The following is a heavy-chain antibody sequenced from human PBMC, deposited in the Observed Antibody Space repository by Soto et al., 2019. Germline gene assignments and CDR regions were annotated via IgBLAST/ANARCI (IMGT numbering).Heavy chain of an antibody. Sequence: TSETLSLTCTVSGGSVSSGSYYWSWIRQPPGKGLEWIGYIYYSGSTKYSPSLKSRLTMSVDTSNNQFSLKLSSVTAADTAVYYCARDTAPSDVWGQGTTVTVSS. CDR2: IYYSGST. D-gene: IGHD4-17*01. J-gene: IGHJ6*02. V-gene: IGHV4-61*01. CDR3: ARDTAPSDV. CDR1: GGSVSSGSYY.